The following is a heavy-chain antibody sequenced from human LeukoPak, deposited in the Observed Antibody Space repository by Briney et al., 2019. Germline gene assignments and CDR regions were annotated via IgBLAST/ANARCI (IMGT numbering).Heavy chain of an antibody. J-gene: IGHJ5*02. Sequence: SETLSLTCTVSGGSISTYSSYYWNWIRQPPGKGLEWIGDIYYSGSTNYNPSLKSRVTMSVDTSKNQFSLRLSSVTAADTAVYYCARSIEKYYYGRPVVAWFDPWGQGTLVTVSS. CDR2: IYYSGST. V-gene: IGHV4-59*08. CDR3: ARSIEKYYYGRPVVAWFDP. CDR1: GGSISTYSSYY. D-gene: IGHD3-10*01.